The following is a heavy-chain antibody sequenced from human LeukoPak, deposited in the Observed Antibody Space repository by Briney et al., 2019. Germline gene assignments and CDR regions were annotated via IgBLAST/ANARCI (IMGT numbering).Heavy chain of an antibody. CDR3: ARDRSPAAGTYPPDY. J-gene: IGHJ4*02. D-gene: IGHD6-13*01. Sequence: GGSLRLSCAASGFNFSNYGMHWVRQAPGKGLEWVSSISSSSYIYYADSVKGRFTISRDNAKNSLYLQMNSLRAEDTAVYYCARDRSPAAGTYPPDYWGQGTLVTVSS. CDR1: GFNFSNYG. CDR2: ISSSSYI. V-gene: IGHV3-21*01.